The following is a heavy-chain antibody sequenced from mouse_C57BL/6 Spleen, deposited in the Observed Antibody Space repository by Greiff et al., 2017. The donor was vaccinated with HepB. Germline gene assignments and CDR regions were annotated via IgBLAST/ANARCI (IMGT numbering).Heavy chain of an antibody. CDR1: GFTFSDYY. CDR2: ISNGGGST. CDR3: ARHEGYYGFDY. V-gene: IGHV5-12*01. Sequence: EVKLVESGGGLVQPGGSLKLSCAASGFTFSDYYMYWVRQTPEKRLEWVAYISNGGGSTYYPATVKGRFTISRDNAKNTLYLQMSRLKSEDTAMYYCARHEGYYGFDYWGQGTTLTVSS. D-gene: IGHD1-1*01. J-gene: IGHJ2*01.